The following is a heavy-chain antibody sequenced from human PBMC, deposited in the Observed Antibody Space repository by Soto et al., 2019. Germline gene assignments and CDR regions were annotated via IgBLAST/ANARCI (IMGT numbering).Heavy chain of an antibody. V-gene: IGHV6-1*01. Sequence: SQTLSLTCVISGDSVSSNSAAWNWIRQSPSRGLEWLGRTYYRSKWYNDYAVSVKSRITINPDTSKNQFSLQLNSVTPEDTAVYYCARDLPSPTIFGVVMSYMDVWGKGTTVTVSS. J-gene: IGHJ6*03. CDR1: GDSVSSNSAA. CDR3: ARDLPSPTIFGVVMSYMDV. CDR2: TYYRSKWYN. D-gene: IGHD3-3*01.